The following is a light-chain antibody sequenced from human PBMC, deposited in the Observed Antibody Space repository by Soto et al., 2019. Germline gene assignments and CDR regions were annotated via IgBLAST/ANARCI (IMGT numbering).Light chain of an antibody. CDR3: QQYGAYSPT. V-gene: IGKV3-20*01. Sequence: LGLTQSRPTLSVSPGARATLSCRASQSISSFLAWYQQKPGQAPRLLIYGASSRETGIPDRFSGSGSGTDLTLTISRLEPEDFAVYYCQQYGAYSPTFGQGTRLEIK. J-gene: IGKJ5*01. CDR1: QSISSF. CDR2: GAS.